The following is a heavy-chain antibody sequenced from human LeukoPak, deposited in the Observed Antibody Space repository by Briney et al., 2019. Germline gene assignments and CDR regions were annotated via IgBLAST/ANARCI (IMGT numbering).Heavy chain of an antibody. Sequence: ASVKVSCKASGGTFSSYAISWVRQAPGQGLEWMGRIIPILGIANYAQKFQGRVTITADKSTSTAYMELSSLRSEDTAVYYCAREELLGAYYYYGMDVWGQGTTVTVSS. CDR2: IIPILGIA. J-gene: IGHJ6*02. CDR1: GGTFSSYA. CDR3: AREELLGAYYYYGMDV. D-gene: IGHD1-26*01. V-gene: IGHV1-69*04.